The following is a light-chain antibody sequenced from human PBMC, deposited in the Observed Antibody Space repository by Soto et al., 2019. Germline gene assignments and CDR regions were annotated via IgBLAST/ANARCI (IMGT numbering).Light chain of an antibody. V-gene: IGLV2-14*01. CDR1: SSDIGAYNY. CDR3: FCFTPDWPHV. Sequence: QSVLTQPASVSGSPGQSITISCTGSSSDIGAYNYVSWFQQYPGKAPKLIISEVSNRPSGVSNRFSGSKSGTAASLTISGLQTEDEADYFCFCFTPDWPHVFCTGIK. J-gene: IGLJ1*01. CDR2: EVS.